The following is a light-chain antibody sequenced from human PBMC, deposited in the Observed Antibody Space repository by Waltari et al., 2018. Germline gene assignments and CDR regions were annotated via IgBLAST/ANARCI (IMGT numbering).Light chain of an antibody. Sequence: EIVLTQSPGTLSLSPGERATLSCRASQSVSRSLAWYQQKPGQAPRLIIDGASSRATGVPDRFSGSGSGTDFSLTISRLEPEDFAVYYCQHYVRLPVSFGQGTKVEIK. J-gene: IGKJ1*01. CDR2: GAS. CDR1: QSVSRS. CDR3: QHYVRLPVS. V-gene: IGKV3-20*01.